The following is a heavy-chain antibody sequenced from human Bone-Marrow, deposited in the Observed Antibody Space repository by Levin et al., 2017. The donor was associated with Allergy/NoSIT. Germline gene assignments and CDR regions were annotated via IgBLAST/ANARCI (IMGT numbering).Heavy chain of an antibody. Sequence: SETLSLTCAVSGGSISSSNWWSWVRQPPGKGLEWIGEIYHSGSTNYNPSLKSRVTISVDKSKNQFSLKLSSVTAADTAVYYCARDGSAYSSSWYNWFDPWGQGTLVTVSS. V-gene: IGHV4-4*02. CDR3: ARDGSAYSSSWYNWFDP. CDR2: IYHSGST. J-gene: IGHJ5*02. D-gene: IGHD6-13*01. CDR1: GGSISSSNW.